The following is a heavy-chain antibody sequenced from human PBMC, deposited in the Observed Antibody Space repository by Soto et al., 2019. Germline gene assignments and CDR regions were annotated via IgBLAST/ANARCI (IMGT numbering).Heavy chain of an antibody. CDR3: AREGEMPYYYYGLDV. CDR1: GYTFTTYG. V-gene: IGHV1-18*01. D-gene: IGHD3-16*01. J-gene: IGHJ6*02. CDR2: ISGYNGHT. Sequence: QVQLVQSGAEVSKPGASVKVSCKASGYTFTTYGISWVRQAPGQGLEWMGWISGYNGHTKYAQKFQGRVTMTTDTSTSTVYMDLRSLRSDDTAVYYCAREGEMPYYYYGLDVWGQGTTVTVSS.